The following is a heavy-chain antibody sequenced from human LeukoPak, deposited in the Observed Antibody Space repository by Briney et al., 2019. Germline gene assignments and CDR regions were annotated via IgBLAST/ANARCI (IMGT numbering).Heavy chain of an antibody. J-gene: IGHJ3*02. CDR2: IYHSEST. V-gene: IGHV4-30-2*01. D-gene: IGHD6-6*01. CDR1: GGSISSGVYY. Sequence: SQTLSLTCTVSGGSISSGVYYWSWIRQPPGKGLEWIGYIYHSESTYYNPSLKSRVTMSVDKSKNQFSLKVNSVTAADTAVYYCARDPLYSSSTLDAFDIWGQGTMVTVSS. CDR3: ARDPLYSSSTLDAFDI.